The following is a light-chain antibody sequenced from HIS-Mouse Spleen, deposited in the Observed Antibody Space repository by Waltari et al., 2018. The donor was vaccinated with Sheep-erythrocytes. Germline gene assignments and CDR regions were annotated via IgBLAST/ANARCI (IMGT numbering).Light chain of an antibody. J-gene: IGKJ3*01. V-gene: IGKV1-5*03. CDR3: QQYNSSLT. CDR1: QSISSW. CDR2: KAS. Sequence: DIQMTQSPSTLSASVGDRVTITCRASQSISSWLAWYQQKPGKAPKLLIYKASSLESGVPSRFSGSGSGKEFTLTISSLQPDDFATYYCQQYNSSLTFGPGTKVDIK.